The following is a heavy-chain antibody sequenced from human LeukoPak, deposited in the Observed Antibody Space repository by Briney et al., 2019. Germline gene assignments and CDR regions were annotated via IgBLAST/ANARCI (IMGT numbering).Heavy chain of an antibody. CDR1: IGSISSSKW. D-gene: IGHD3-22*01. V-gene: IGHV4-4*02. CDR3: ARVRGRITTIQAAFDI. J-gene: IGHJ3*02. Sequence: PSETLSLTCSVSIGSISSSKWWSWVRQSPVKGLEWIGEINHSGSTNYNPSLKSRVIMSVDTSKNQFSLKLSFVTAADTAVYYCARVRGRITTIQAAFDIWGRGTMVTVS. CDR2: INHSGST.